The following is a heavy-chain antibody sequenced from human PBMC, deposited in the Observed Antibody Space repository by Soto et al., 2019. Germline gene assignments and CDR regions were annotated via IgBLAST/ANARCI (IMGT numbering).Heavy chain of an antibody. CDR1: GSSITAYY. Sequence: AETLSLNCTVSGSSITAYYWSWIRQPPGKGLEWIGFLYFDGATNYNPSLKSRVTVSSDTSKNQFSLNLTSVTAADTVVYYCASHYYYDNSGYYFFDNWGQGALVTVSS. CDR3: ASHYYYDNSGYYFFDN. V-gene: IGHV4-59*01. J-gene: IGHJ4*02. CDR2: LYFDGAT. D-gene: IGHD3-22*01.